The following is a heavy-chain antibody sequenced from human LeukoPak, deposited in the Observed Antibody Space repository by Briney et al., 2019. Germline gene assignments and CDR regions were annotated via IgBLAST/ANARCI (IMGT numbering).Heavy chain of an antibody. CDR3: ARHLTYGGWNS. CDR1: GFTFSSYW. D-gene: IGHD4-23*01. V-gene: IGHV3-74*01. J-gene: IGHJ4*02. CDR2: IKSDGSST. Sequence: QPGGSLRLSCAASGFTFSSYWMHWVRQVPGKGLVWVSRIKSDGSSTTYADSVKGRFTISRDNAKNTLYLQMNSLRAEDTAVYFCARHLTYGGWNSWGQGTLVTVSS.